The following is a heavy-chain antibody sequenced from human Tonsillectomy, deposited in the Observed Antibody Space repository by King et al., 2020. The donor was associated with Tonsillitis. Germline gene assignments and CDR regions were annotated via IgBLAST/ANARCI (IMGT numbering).Heavy chain of an antibody. J-gene: IGHJ4*02. D-gene: IGHD3-3*01. CDR2: IFSNYDK. Sequence: LTLKESGPVLVKPSETLTLTCTVSGFSLSDARVGWGWIRQPPGKALEWLAHIFSNYDKSYSASLKNRLSISKDNSKSQVVLTVTTMDPVDTATYYCVRISRHAYDFDNWGQGTLVTVSS. V-gene: IGHV2-26*01. CDR1: GFSLSDARVG. CDR3: VRISRHAYDFDN.